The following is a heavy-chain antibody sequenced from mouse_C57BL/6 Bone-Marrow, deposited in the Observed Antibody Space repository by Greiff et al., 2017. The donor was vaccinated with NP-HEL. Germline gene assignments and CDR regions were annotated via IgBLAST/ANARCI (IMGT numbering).Heavy chain of an antibody. CDR1: GYTFTDYY. J-gene: IGHJ2*01. CDR2: INPYNGGT. V-gene: IGHV1-19*01. CDR3: ARYGPYYFDY. D-gene: IGHD1-1*02. Sequence: VQLQQSGPVLVKPGASVKMSCKASGYTFTDYYMNWVKQSHGKSLEWIGVINPYNGGTSYNQKFKGKATLTVDKSSSTAYMELNSLTSEDSAVYYCARYGPYYFDYWGQGTTLTVSS.